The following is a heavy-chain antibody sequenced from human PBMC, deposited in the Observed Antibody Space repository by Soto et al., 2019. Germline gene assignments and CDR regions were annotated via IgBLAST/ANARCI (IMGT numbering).Heavy chain of an antibody. CDR2: IYYSGST. CDR3: ARRYGGNFDY. J-gene: IGHJ4*02. D-gene: IGHD1-26*01. Sequence: SETLSLTCTVSGGSISSYYWSWIRQPPGKGLEWIGYIYYSGSTNYNPSLKSRVTISVDTSKNQYSLKLSSVTAADTAVYYCARRYGGNFDYWGQGTLVTVSS. CDR1: GGSISSYY. V-gene: IGHV4-59*01.